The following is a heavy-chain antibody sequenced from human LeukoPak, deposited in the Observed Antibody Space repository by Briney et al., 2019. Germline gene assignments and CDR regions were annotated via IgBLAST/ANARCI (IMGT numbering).Heavy chain of an antibody. CDR3: ARDYYDSSGYYHDAFDI. J-gene: IGHJ3*02. D-gene: IGHD3-22*01. Sequence: QAGGSLRLSCAASGFTVSSNYMSWVRQAPGKGLEWVSVIYSGGSTYYADSVKGRFTISRDNSKNTLYLQMNSLRAEDTAVYYCARDYYDSSGYYHDAFDIWGQGSMVTVSS. CDR1: GFTVSSNY. V-gene: IGHV3-66*01. CDR2: IYSGGST.